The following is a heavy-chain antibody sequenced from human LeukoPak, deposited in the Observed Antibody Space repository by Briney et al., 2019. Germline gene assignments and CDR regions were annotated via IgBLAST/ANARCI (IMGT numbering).Heavy chain of an antibody. Sequence: SETLSLTCAVSGGSISGGGYSWSWIRQPPGKGLEWIGYIYHSGSTYYNPSLKSRVTISVDRSKNQFSLKLSSVTAADTAVYYCARPRTGTIFDCWGQGTLVTVSS. CDR1: GGSISGGGYS. D-gene: IGHD1-14*01. CDR3: ARPRTGTIFDC. J-gene: IGHJ4*02. V-gene: IGHV4-30-2*01. CDR2: IYHSGST.